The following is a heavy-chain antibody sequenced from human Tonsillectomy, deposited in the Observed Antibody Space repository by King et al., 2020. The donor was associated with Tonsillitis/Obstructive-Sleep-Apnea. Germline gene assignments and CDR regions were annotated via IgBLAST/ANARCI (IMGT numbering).Heavy chain of an antibody. CDR1: GYTFTGYY. CDR2: INPNSGGT. CDR3: ARDRREIVVGLPYYDYGRDV. D-gene: IGHD2-2*01. V-gene: IGHV1-2*02. Sequence: QLVQSGAEVKKPGASVKVSCKASGYTFTGYYMHWVRQAPGQGLEWMGWINPNSGGTNYAQKFQGRVTMTRDTSISTAYMELSRLRSDDTAVYYGARDRREIVVGLPYYDYGRDVWGQGTTVTVS. J-gene: IGHJ6*02.